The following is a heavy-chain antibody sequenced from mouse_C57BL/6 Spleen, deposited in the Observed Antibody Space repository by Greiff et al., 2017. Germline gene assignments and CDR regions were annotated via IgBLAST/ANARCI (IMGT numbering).Heavy chain of an antibody. D-gene: IGHD1-1*01. V-gene: IGHV1-69*01. CDR3: VYYYGSSHWYCDV. Sequence: QVQLQQPGAELVMPGASVKLSCKASGYTFTSYWMHWVKQRPGQGLEWIGEIDPSDSYTNYNQKFKGKSTLTVDKSSSTAYMQLSSLTSEDSAVYYCVYYYGSSHWYCDVWGTGTTVTVSS. CDR2: IDPSDSYT. J-gene: IGHJ1*03. CDR1: GYTFTSYW.